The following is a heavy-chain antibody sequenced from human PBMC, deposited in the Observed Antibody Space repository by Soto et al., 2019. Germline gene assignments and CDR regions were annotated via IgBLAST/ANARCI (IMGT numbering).Heavy chain of an antibody. Sequence: PGGSLRLSCAASGITFSDYALSWVRQAPGKGLEWVSRINGDGRTTIYADSVKGRFTISRDNAKNTLYLQMNSLRAEDTAVYYCVRAGLGYCTSTSCHPGFDIWGQGTMVTVSS. J-gene: IGHJ3*02. CDR3: VRAGLGYCTSTSCHPGFDI. D-gene: IGHD2-2*01. V-gene: IGHV3-74*01. CDR1: GITFSDYA. CDR2: INGDGRTT.